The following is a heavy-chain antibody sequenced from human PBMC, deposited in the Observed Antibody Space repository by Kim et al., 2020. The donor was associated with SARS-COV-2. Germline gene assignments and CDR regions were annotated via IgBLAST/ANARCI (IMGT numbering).Heavy chain of an antibody. D-gene: IGHD3-3*01. CDR1: GFTFDDYG. V-gene: IGHV3-20*01. J-gene: IGHJ6*02. CDR3: TIFGSDYYYGMDV. Sequence: GGSLRLSCAASGFTFDDYGMSWVRQAPGKGLEWVSGINWNGGSTGYADSVKGRFTISRDNAKNSLYLQMNSLRAEYTALYHCTIFGSDYYYGMDVWGQGTTVTVSS. CDR2: INWNGGST.